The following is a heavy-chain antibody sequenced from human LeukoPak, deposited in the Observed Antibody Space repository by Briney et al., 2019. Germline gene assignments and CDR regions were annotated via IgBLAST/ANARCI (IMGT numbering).Heavy chain of an antibody. D-gene: IGHD3-10*01. Sequence: GGSLRLSCEASGFTFSSYAMSWVRQAPGKGLEWVSAITDRGGYTYYSDSVKGRFTISRDNSKNTLYLEMNSLRAEDTAVYYCAKKSSGSGTYYSPFAYGGQGPQVTVPS. J-gene: IGHJ4*02. CDR2: ITDRGGYT. CDR1: GFTFSSYA. CDR3: AKKSSGSGTYYSPFAY. V-gene: IGHV3-23*01.